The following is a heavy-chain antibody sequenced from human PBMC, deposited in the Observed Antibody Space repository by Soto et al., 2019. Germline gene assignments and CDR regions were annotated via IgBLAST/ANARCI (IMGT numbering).Heavy chain of an antibody. D-gene: IGHD2-2*03. J-gene: IGHJ6*02. CDR2: ISGSGGST. CDR1: GFTFSSYS. Sequence: PGGSLRLSCAASGFTFSSYSMNWVRQAPGKGLEWVSAISGSGGSTYYADSVKGRFTISRDNSKNTLYLQMNSLRAEDTAVYYCAKDRGYCSSTSCSYGMDVWGQGTTVTVSS. CDR3: AKDRGYCSSTSCSYGMDV. V-gene: IGHV3-23*01.